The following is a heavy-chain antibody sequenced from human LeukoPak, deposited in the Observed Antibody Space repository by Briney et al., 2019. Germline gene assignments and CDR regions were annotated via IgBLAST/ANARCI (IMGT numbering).Heavy chain of an antibody. J-gene: IGHJ4*02. CDR1: GGSISSYY. CDR2: MNYSGSG. Sequence: KPSETLSLTCTVSGGSISSYYWSWIRQPPAKGLEWIGCMNYSGSGNSNSALKSRVTISVDTSKNQYSLKMSSVTAADTAVYYCARGQYVLRYFDWFYFDYWGQGTLVT. CDR3: ARGQYVLRYFDWFYFDY. V-gene: IGHV4-59*01. D-gene: IGHD3-9*01.